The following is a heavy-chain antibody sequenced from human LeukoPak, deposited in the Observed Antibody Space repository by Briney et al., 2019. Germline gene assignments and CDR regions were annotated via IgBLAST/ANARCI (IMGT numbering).Heavy chain of an antibody. CDR3: ARPNSGSYFGAFDI. CDR1: GYSISSGYY. CDR2: IYHSGST. Sequence: PSETLSLTCAVSGYSISSGYYWGWIRQPPGKGLEWTGSIYHSGSTYYNPSLKSRVTISVDTSKNQFSLKLSSVTAADTAVYYCARPNSGSYFGAFDIWGQGTMVTVSS. D-gene: IGHD1-26*01. J-gene: IGHJ3*02. V-gene: IGHV4-38-2*01.